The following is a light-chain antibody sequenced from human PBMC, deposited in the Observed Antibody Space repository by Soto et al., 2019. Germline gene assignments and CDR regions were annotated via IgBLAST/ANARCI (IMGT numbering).Light chain of an antibody. CDR3: QAWDSSTVV. CDR2: QDS. J-gene: IGLJ2*01. CDR1: KLGYKY. V-gene: IGLV3-1*01. Sequence: SYELTQPPSVSVSPGQTASITCSGDKLGYKYASWYQQRPGQSPVLVIYQDSKRPSGIPERFSGSNSGNTATLTISGTQAMDEADYYCQAWDSSTVVIGGGTQLTVL.